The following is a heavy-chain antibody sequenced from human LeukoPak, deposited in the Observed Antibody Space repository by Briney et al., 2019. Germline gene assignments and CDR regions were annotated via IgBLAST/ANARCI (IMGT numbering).Heavy chain of an antibody. CDR1: GFTFSSYA. CDR3: AKDTYDSRVYYLCYFDS. J-gene: IGHJ4*02. D-gene: IGHD3-22*01. V-gene: IGHV3-23*01. CDR2: ISGSGDST. Sequence: GGSLRLSCTASGFTFSSYALSWVRQAPGKGLEWVSGISGSGDSTYYADSVKGRFTISRDNSKNTLYLQMNSLRGEDTAVYYCAKDTYDSRVYYLCYFDSWGQGTLVTVSS.